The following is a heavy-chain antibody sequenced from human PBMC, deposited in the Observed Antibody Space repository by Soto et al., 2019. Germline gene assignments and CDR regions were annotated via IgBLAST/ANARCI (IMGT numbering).Heavy chain of an antibody. CDR3: ARTTIVVVPAAYYYYMDV. J-gene: IGHJ6*03. CDR1: GFSLSTSGMC. D-gene: IGHD2-2*01. CDR2: IDWDDDK. V-gene: IGHV2-70*11. Sequence: SGPTLVNPTQTLTLTCTFSGFSLSTSGMCVSWIRQPPGKALEWLARIDWDDDKYYSTSLKTRLTISKDTSKNQVVLTMTNMDPVDTATYYCARTTIVVVPAAYYYYMDVWGKGTTVTVSS.